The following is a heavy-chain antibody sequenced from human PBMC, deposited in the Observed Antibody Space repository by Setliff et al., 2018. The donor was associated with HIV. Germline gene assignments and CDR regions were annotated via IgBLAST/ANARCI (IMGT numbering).Heavy chain of an antibody. D-gene: IGHD3-10*01. Sequence: SVKVSCKVSGGTFTGYGVNWVRQAPGLGLEWMGSIIPALGITNYAQSLQGRAKITADKSTTTAYVELSSLTSEDTATYFCARGRFGELQPLAYWGQGTPVTVS. V-gene: IGHV1-69*04. CDR1: GGTFTGYG. CDR2: IIPALGIT. CDR3: ARGRFGELQPLAY. J-gene: IGHJ4*02.